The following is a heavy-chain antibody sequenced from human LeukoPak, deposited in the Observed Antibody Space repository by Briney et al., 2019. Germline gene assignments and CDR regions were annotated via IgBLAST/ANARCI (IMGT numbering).Heavy chain of an antibody. Sequence: SETLSLTCTVSGCSISSYYWSWIRQPPGKGLEWIGYIYYSGSTNYNPSLKSRVTISVDTSKNQFSLKLSSVTAADTAVYSCARLRNYCSGGSCSRGMDVWGQGTTVTVSS. CDR2: IYYSGST. V-gene: IGHV4-59*01. J-gene: IGHJ6*02. CDR3: ARLRNYCSGGSCSRGMDV. D-gene: IGHD2-15*01. CDR1: GCSISSYY.